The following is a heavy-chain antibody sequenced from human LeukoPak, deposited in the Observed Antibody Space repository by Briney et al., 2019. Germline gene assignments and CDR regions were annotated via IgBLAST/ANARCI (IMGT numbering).Heavy chain of an antibody. D-gene: IGHD1-26*01. CDR3: TRGEPDLVLALPHPIVGATYYFDY. J-gene: IGHJ4*02. CDR1: GGSISSSSYY. V-gene: IGHV4-39*07. CDR2: IYYSGST. Sequence: SETLSLTCTVSGGSISSSSYYWGWIRQPPGKGLEWIGSIYYSGSTYYNPSLKSRVTISVDTSKNQFSLKLSSVTAADTAVYYCTRGEPDLVLALPHPIVGATYYFDYWGQGTLVTVSS.